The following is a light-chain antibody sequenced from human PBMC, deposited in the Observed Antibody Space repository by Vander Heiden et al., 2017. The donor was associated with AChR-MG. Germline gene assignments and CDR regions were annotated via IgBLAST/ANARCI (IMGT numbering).Light chain of an antibody. Sequence: DIQLTQSPSTLSAFVGDRVTVTCRASQSISSWLAWYQQRPGKAPKLLIYKASSLESGVPSRFSGSGSGTEFTLTISSLQPDDFATYYCHQDNSDLYTFGQGTKLEIK. CDR1: QSISSW. CDR3: HQDNSDLYT. CDR2: KAS. J-gene: IGKJ2*01. V-gene: IGKV1-5*03.